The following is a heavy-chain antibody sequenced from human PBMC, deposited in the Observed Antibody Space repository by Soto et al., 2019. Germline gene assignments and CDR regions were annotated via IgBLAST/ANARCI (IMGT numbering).Heavy chain of an antibody. V-gene: IGHV1-69*13. CDR3: ARDRGTVTHAFDI. CDR2: IIPIFGTA. CDR1: GGTFSSYA. J-gene: IGHJ3*02. D-gene: IGHD4-17*01. Sequence: AVKVSCKASGGTFSSYAISWVRQAPGQGLEWMGGIIPIFGTANYAQKFQGRVTTTADESTSTAYMELSSLRSEDTAVYYCARDRGTVTHAFDIWGQGPMVTVSS.